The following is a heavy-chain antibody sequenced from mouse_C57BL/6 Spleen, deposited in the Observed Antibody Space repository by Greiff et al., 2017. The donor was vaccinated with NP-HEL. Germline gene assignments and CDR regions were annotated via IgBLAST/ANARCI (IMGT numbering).Heavy chain of an antibody. CDR2: IDPETGGT. V-gene: IGHV1-15*01. Sequence: QVQLKESGAELVRPGASVTLSCKASGYTFTDYEMHWVKQTPVHGLEWIGAIDPETGGTAYNQKFKGKAILTADKSSSTAYMELRSLTSEDSAVYYCTRRLLYYLDDWGQGTTLTVAS. CDR1: GYTFTDYE. CDR3: TRRLLYYLDD. J-gene: IGHJ2*01. D-gene: IGHD3-2*02.